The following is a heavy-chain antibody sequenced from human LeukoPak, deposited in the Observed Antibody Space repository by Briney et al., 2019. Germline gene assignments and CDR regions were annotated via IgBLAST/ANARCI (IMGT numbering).Heavy chain of an antibody. V-gene: IGHV3-30*18. CDR1: GFTFTNYG. CDR2: ILYDGSRK. J-gene: IGHJ3*02. D-gene: IGHD6-13*01. CDR3: ANFEGSSQAFHI. Sequence: GGSLRLSCAASGFTFTNYGMHWVRQAPGKGLEWVANILYDGSRKNYADSVKGRFSVYRDNSNYSLYLQMNSLRIEDTAVYYCANFEGSSQAFHIWGQETLVTVSS.